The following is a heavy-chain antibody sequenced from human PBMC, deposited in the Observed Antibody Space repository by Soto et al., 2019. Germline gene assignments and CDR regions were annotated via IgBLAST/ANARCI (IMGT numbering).Heavy chain of an antibody. J-gene: IGHJ6*02. D-gene: IGHD6-13*01. CDR2: IKSKTDGGTT. V-gene: IGHV3-15*01. Sequence: EVQLVESGGGLVKPGGSLRLSCAASGFTFSNAWMSWVRQAPGKGLEWVGRIKSKTDGGTTDYAAPVKGRFTISRDDSKNTLYLQMNSLKTEDTAVYYCTTEYSSSEIIYYYYGMDVWGQGTTVTVSS. CDR3: TTEYSSSEIIYYYYGMDV. CDR1: GFTFSNAW.